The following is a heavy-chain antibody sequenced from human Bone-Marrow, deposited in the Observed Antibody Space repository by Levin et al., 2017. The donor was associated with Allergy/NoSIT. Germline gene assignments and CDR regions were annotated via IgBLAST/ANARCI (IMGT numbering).Heavy chain of an antibody. V-gene: IGHV3-7*02. J-gene: IGHJ4*02. D-gene: IGHD5-12*01. Sequence: GSLRLSCAASGFTFSIYWMTWVRQAPGKGLEWVADIKEDGSEKNYVDSVKGRFTISRDNAKNSLYLQMNSLRAEDTAVYYCARHIVASIAFDYWGQGTLVTVSS. CDR3: ARHIVASIAFDY. CDR1: GFTFSIYW. CDR2: IKEDGSEK.